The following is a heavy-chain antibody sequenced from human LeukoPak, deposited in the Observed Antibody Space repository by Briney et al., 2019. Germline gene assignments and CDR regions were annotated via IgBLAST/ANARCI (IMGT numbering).Heavy chain of an antibody. CDR3: ARSPDGDYGDY. D-gene: IGHD4-17*01. CDR1: GFTFGSYA. V-gene: IGHV3-23*01. J-gene: IGHJ4*02. Sequence: GGSLRLSCAASGFTFGSYAMSWVRQAPGKGLEWVSYISGSGYSTYHADSVKGRFTISRDNSKNTLFLQMSSLRAEDTAVYYCARSPDGDYGDYWGQGTLVTVSS. CDR2: ISGSGYST.